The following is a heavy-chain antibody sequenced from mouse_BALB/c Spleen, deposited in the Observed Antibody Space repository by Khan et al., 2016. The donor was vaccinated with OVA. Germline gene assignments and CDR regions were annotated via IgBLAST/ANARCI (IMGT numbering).Heavy chain of an antibody. Sequence: QIQLVQSGPELMKPGETVKISCKASGYTFTNYGMNWVKQAPGKGLKWMGWINTYTGEPTYADDFKGRFAFSLETSASTAYLQINNLKNEDTATYFCARPPYFSYVMVYWGQGTPVTVSS. CDR1: GYTFTNYG. J-gene: IGHJ4*01. D-gene: IGHD2-10*01. CDR3: ARPPYFSYVMVY. V-gene: IGHV9-3-1*01. CDR2: INTYTGEP.